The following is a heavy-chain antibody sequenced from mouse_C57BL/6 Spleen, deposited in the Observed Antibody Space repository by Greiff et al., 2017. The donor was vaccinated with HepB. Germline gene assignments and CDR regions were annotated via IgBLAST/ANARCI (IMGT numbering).Heavy chain of an antibody. V-gene: IGHV1-26*01. CDR3: ARNWALDY. J-gene: IGHJ2*01. CDR1: GYTFTDYY. Sequence: EVQLQQSGPELVKPGASVKISCKASGYTFTDYYMNWVKQSHGKSLEWIGDINPNNGGTSYNQKFKGKATLTVDKSSSTAYMDLRSLTSEDSAVYYCARNWALDYWGQGTTLTVSS. CDR2: INPNNGGT. D-gene: IGHD4-1*01.